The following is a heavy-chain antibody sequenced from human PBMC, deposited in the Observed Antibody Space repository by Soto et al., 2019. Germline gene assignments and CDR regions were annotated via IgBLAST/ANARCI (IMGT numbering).Heavy chain of an antibody. CDR2: ISAYNGNT. J-gene: IGHJ5*02. V-gene: IGHV1-18*01. CDR1: GYTFNSYG. Sequence: QVQLVQSGAEVKKPGASVKVSCKASGYTFNSYGISWVRQAPGQGLEWMGWISAYNGNTNYAQKLQGRVTMTTDTSXRTAYMELRSLRSDDTAVYYCARDRFDVGATNWFDPWGQGTLVTVSS. D-gene: IGHD1-26*01. CDR3: ARDRFDVGATNWFDP.